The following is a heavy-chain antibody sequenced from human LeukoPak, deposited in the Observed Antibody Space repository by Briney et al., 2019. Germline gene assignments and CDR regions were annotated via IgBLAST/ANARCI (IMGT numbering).Heavy chain of an antibody. CDR2: INHSGST. V-gene: IGHV4-34*01. CDR1: GGSFSGYY. J-gene: IGHJ4*02. Sequence: PSETLSLTCAVYGGSFSGYYWSWIRQPPGKGLEWIGEINHSGSTNYNPSLESRVTISVDTSKNQFSLKLSSVTAADTAVYYCAGKDYDSSGYFDYWGQGTLVTVSS. CDR3: AGKDYDSSGYFDY. D-gene: IGHD3-22*01.